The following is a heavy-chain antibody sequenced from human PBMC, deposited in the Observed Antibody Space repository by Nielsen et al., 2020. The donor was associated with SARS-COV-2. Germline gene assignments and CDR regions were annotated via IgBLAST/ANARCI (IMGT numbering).Heavy chain of an antibody. CDR2: INAGNGNT. CDR3: ARALEWLLLVDY. CDR1: GYTFTSYA. Sequence: ASVKVSCKASGYTFTSYAMHWVRQAPGQRLEWMGWINAGNGNTKYSQKFQGRVTITRDTSASTAYMELSSLRSEDTAVYYCARALEWLLLVDYWGRGTLVTVSS. V-gene: IGHV1-3*01. D-gene: IGHD3-3*01. J-gene: IGHJ4*02.